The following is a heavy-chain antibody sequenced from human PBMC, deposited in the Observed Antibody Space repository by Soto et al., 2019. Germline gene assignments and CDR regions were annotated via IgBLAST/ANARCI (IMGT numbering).Heavy chain of an antibody. J-gene: IGHJ4*02. CDR1: RFTFSNYA. V-gene: IGHV3-23*01. D-gene: IGHD2-2*01. CDR3: AKGGSSSSSPLDY. Sequence: EVQLLESGGDLVQPGGSLRLSCAATRFTFSNYAMNWVRQAPGKGLEWVSVISDSGGTTYYTDSVEGRFTVSRDNSKNTLYLQMNSLRAEDTAVYFCAKGGSSSSSPLDYWGRGTLVTVSS. CDR2: ISDSGGTT.